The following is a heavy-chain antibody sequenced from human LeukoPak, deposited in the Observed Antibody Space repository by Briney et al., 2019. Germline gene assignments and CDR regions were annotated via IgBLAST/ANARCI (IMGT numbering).Heavy chain of an antibody. CDR1: GFTFRSYG. CDR3: AKATNYYYMDV. CDR2: IRYDETDK. J-gene: IGHJ6*03. Sequence: PGGSLRLSCAASGFTFRSYGMHWVRQATGKGLEWVAFIRYDETDKYYADSVKGRFTISRDNSKNTLYLQMSSLRAEDTAVYYCAKATNYYYMDVWGKGTTVTVS. V-gene: IGHV3-30*02.